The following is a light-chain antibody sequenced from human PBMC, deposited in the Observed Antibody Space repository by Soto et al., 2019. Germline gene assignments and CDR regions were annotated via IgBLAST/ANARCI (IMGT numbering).Light chain of an antibody. CDR2: DAS. CDR3: QQYNSLPSLT. Sequence: EIVMTQSPATLSVSPGERVTLSCRASQSVSSNLAWYQQKPGQAPRLLIYDASTRATGVPARFSGSRSGTEFTLNISSLQSEDFAVYHCQQYNSLPSLTFGGGTKVEIK. CDR1: QSVSSN. J-gene: IGKJ4*01. V-gene: IGKV3-15*01.